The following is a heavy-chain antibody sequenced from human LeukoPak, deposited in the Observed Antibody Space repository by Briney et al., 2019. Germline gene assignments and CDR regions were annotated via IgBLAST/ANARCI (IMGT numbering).Heavy chain of an antibody. CDR1: GFTVSSNY. V-gene: IGHV3-66*01. J-gene: IGHJ6*04. CDR2: IYSGGST. Sequence: GGSLRLSCAGSGFTVSSNYMSWVRQAPGEGLEGVSVIYSGGSTYYADSVKGRFTISRDNSKNTLYLQTKSLRDEATAGYYCAKEIGVSEHLDIWGKGTTVSVSS. CDR3: AKEIGVSEHLDI. D-gene: IGHD3-22*01.